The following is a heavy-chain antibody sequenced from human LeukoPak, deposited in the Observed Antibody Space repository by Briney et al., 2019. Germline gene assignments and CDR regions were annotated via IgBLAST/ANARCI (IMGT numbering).Heavy chain of an antibody. J-gene: IGHJ4*02. D-gene: IGHD3-22*01. CDR1: GFTFSSYS. CDR3: ARDYYDSSGYYYFDY. V-gene: IGHV3-21*01. Sequence: IPGGSLRLSCAASGFTFSSYSMNWVRQAPGKGLEWVSSISSSSSYLYYADSVKGRFTISRDNAKNSLYLQMNSLRAEDTAVYYCARDYYDSSGYYYFDYWGQGTLVTVSS. CDR2: ISSSSSYL.